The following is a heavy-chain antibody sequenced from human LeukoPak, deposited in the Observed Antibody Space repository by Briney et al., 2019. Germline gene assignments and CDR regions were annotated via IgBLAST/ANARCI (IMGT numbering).Heavy chain of an antibody. CDR3: AREGRGANGNAFDI. Sequence: PGGSLRLSCAAYGFTFSIYGMHWVRQAPGKGLEWVAVIWYDGSNKYYADSVKGRFTISRDNSKNTLYLQMNSLRAEDTAVYHCAREGRGANGNAFDIWGQGTMVTVSS. J-gene: IGHJ3*02. V-gene: IGHV3-33*01. CDR1: GFTFSIYG. D-gene: IGHD1-26*01. CDR2: IWYDGSNK.